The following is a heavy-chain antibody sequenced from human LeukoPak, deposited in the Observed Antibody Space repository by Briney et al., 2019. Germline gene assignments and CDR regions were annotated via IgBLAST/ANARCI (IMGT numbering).Heavy chain of an antibody. J-gene: IGHJ4*02. CDR2: ISAAGGST. D-gene: IGHD3-10*01. V-gene: IGHV3-23*01. CDR3: AKIALVTRSGN. CDR1: GFTFSSYA. Sequence: GGSLRLSCAASGFTFSSYAMSWVRQAPGKGLEWVSSISAAGGSTYYADSVKGRFTISRDNSINTLYLQMNSLRAEDTAVYYCAKIALVTRSGNWGQGTLVTVSS.